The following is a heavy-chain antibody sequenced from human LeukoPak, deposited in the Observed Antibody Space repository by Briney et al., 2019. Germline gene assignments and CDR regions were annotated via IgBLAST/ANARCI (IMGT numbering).Heavy chain of an antibody. D-gene: IGHD3-10*01. CDR1: GGSYSGYC. V-gene: IGHV4-34*01. J-gene: IGHJ4*02. CDR3: ARVIWDGSGSYFDY. Sequence: SETLSLTCAVYGGSYSGYCWSWIRQPPGRGLEWIGEINHSGSTNYNPSLKSRVTISVDTSKNQFSLKLSSVTAADTAVYYCARVIWDGSGSYFDYWGQGTLVTVSS. CDR2: INHSGST.